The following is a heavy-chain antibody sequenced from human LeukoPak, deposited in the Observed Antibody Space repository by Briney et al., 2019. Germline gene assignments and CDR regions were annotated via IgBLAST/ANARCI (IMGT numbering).Heavy chain of an antibody. CDR3: ARVDYGDYYYYYMDV. V-gene: IGHV4-39*07. D-gene: IGHD4-17*01. CDR2: IYYSGST. Sequence: SQTLSLTCTVSGNSISSGDNYWSWIRQPAGKGLEWIGSIYYSGSTYYNPSLKSRVTISVDTSKNQFSLKLSSVTAADTAVYYCARVDYGDYYYYYMDVWGKGTTVTVSS. CDR1: GNSISSGDNY. J-gene: IGHJ6*03.